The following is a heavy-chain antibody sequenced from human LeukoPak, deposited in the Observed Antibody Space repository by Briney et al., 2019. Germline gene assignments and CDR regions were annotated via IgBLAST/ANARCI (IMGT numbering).Heavy chain of an antibody. V-gene: IGHV1-2*02. Sequence: ASVKVSCKASGYTFTFYYIHWVRQVPGQGLEWMGWINPNSGGTNYAQKFQGRVTMAGDTSINTAYMDLSRLRSDDTAVYYCARGRGGNNWYTPSFPSGYWGQGTLVSVSS. CDR3: ARGRGGNNWYTPSFPSGY. CDR2: INPNSGGT. J-gene: IGHJ4*02. D-gene: IGHD6-13*01. CDR1: GYTFTFYY.